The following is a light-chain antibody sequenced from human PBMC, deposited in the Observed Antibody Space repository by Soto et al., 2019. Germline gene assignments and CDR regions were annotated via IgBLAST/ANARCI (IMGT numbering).Light chain of an antibody. V-gene: IGKV1-39*01. CDR3: QQSYSTPIT. CDR2: AAS. J-gene: IGKJ5*01. CDR1: QSISSY. Sequence: DIQMTQSPSSLSASVGDRVTITCRASQSISSYLNWYQQKPGKAPKLLIYAASSLQSGVPARFSGSGSGTDFTLTISSLQPGDFVTYYCQQSYSTPITFGQGTRLEIK.